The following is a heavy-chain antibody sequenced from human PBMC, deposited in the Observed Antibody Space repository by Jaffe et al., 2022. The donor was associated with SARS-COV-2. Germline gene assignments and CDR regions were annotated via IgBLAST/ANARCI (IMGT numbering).Heavy chain of an antibody. D-gene: IGHD6-13*01. CDR2: VYSGGTT. V-gene: IGHV3-53*01. Sequence: EVKVVESGGGLIQPGGSLRLSCAASGFTVRSSHMSWVRQAPGKGLECVSLVYSGGTTYYADSVKGRFTISRDNSKNTLYLQMNSLRAEDTAVYYCVAAGGSSSWYAYWGQGTLVTVSS. J-gene: IGHJ4*02. CDR3: VAAGGSSSWYAY. CDR1: GFTVRSSH.